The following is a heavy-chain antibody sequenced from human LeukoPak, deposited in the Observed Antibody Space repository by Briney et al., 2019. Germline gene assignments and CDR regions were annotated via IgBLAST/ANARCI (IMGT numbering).Heavy chain of an antibody. J-gene: IGHJ4*02. D-gene: IGHD5-12*01. CDR1: GFTSSSYA. CDR3: AQDSPVATSPFDY. CDR2: ISGSGGST. Sequence: AGVSLRLSCAASGFTSSSYAMSWVRHAPGEGVECVSAISGSGGSTYYTDSVKGRFPISRDNPTNTLYLQINSLSAEEPSVYSCAQDSPVATSPFDYWGEGTLVTVSS. V-gene: IGHV3-23*01.